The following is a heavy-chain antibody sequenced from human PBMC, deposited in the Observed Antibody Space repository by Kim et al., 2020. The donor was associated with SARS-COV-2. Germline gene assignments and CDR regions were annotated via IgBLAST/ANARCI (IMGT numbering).Heavy chain of an antibody. J-gene: IGHJ6*02. Sequence: GGSLRLSCAASGFTFSNAWMSWVRQAPGKGLEWVGRIKSKTDGGTTDYAAPVKGRFTISRDDSKNTLYLQMNRLKTDDTAVYYCTTAVAVAATYYYYYGMDVWGQRTTVTVS. CDR2: IKSKTDGGTT. CDR1: GFTFSNAW. CDR3: TTAVAVAATYYYYYGMDV. V-gene: IGHV3-15*01. D-gene: IGHD6-19*01.